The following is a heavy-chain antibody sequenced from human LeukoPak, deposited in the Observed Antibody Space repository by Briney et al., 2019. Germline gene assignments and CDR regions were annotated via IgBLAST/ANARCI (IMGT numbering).Heavy chain of an antibody. D-gene: IGHD3-10*01. CDR3: ARKLWFGENPAFDY. J-gene: IGHJ4*02. CDR1: GFTFTYNG. CDR2: ISRSSTTI. V-gene: IGHV3-48*01. Sequence: GGSLRLSCAASGFTFTYNGMNWVRQAPGKGLEWVSFISRSSTTIYYADSVKGRFTISRDNAKNSLYLLMNSLRAEDTAVYFCARKLWFGENPAFDYWGQGTLVTVSS.